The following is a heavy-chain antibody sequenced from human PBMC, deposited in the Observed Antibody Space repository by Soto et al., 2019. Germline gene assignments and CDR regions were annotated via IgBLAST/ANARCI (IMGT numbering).Heavy chain of an antibody. CDR3: AAGDSSGYYGG. D-gene: IGHD3-22*01. CDR1: GFTFTSSS. J-gene: IGHJ4*02. V-gene: IGHV1-58*01. Sequence: SVKVSCKASGFTFTSSSVQWVRQARGQRLEWIGWITVGTGNTNYAQKFQERVTITRDMSTSTAYMELSNLRSEDTAVYYCAAGDSSGYYGGWGQGTQVTVSS. CDR2: ITVGTGNT.